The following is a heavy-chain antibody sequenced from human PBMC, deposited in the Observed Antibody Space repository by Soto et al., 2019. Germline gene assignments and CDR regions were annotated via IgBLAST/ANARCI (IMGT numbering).Heavy chain of an antibody. J-gene: IGHJ4*02. V-gene: IGHV3-33*01. CDR1: GFSFSSYG. Sequence: QVQLVESGGGVVQPGRSLRLSCAASGFSFSSYGLHWVRQAPGEGLEWVAVIWYDGSNKYYADSVKGRFTISRDNSKSTLYLEMNSLRAEDTAVYYCARGLDCSSSSCLNQPFDYWGQGTLVTVSS. CDR2: IWYDGSNK. CDR3: ARGLDCSSSSCLNQPFDY. D-gene: IGHD2-2*01.